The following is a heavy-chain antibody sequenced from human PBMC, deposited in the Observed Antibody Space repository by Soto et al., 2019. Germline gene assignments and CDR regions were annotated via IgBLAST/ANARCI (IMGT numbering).Heavy chain of an antibody. D-gene: IGHD4-17*01. CDR1: GFTFSSYG. V-gene: IGHV3-30*18. CDR3: AKEKSDYLYYYYGMDV. CDR2: ISYDGSNK. J-gene: IGHJ6*02. Sequence: VQLVESGGGVVQPGRSLRLSCAASGFTFSSYGMHWVRQAPGKGLEWVAVISYDGSNKYYADSVKGRFTISRDNSKNTLYLQMNSLRAEDTAVYYCAKEKSDYLYYYYGMDVWGQGTTVTVSS.